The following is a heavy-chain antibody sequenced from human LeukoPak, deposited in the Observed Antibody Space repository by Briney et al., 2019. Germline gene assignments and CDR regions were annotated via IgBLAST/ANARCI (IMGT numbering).Heavy chain of an antibody. CDR2: IKQDGSEK. V-gene: IGHV3-7*01. J-gene: IGHJ6*02. CDR1: GFTFSSYW. Sequence: GGSLRLSCAASGFTFSSYWMSWVRQAPGKGLEWVANIKQDGSEKYYVDSVKGRFTISRDNAKNSLYLQMNSLRAEDTAVYCCAREYDSSGRGMDVWGQGTTVTVSS. CDR3: AREYDSSGRGMDV. D-gene: IGHD3-22*01.